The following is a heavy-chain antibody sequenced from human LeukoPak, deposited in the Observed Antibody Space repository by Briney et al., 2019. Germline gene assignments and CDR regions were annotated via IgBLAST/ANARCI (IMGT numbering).Heavy chain of an antibody. Sequence: SETLTLTCAVYGGSFSGYYWSWIRQPPGKGLEWIGEINHSGSTNYNPSLKSRVTISVDTSKNQFSLKLSSVTAADTAVYYCARGRYYDSSGYLFDYWGQGTLVTVSS. J-gene: IGHJ4*02. V-gene: IGHV4-34*09. CDR2: INHSGST. CDR3: ARGRYYDSSGYLFDY. D-gene: IGHD3-22*01. CDR1: GGSFSGYY.